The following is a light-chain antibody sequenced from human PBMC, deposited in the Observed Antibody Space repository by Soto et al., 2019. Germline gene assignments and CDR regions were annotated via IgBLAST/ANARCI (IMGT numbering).Light chain of an antibody. CDR1: GLPRKY. J-gene: IGLJ3*02. Sequence: SYELTQPPSVSVSLGQMARITCSGEGLPRKYAYWYQQKPGQPPVLVIHKDSERPSGIPERFSGSSSGTIATLTITGVQAEDAADYYCLSADSGRTTSYRVFGGGTKVTVL. CDR2: KDS. CDR3: LSADSGRTTSYRV. V-gene: IGLV3-16*01.